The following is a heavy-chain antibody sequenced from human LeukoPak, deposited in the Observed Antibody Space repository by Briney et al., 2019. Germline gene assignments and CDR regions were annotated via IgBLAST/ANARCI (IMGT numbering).Heavy chain of an antibody. CDR2: IFYSGST. Sequence: SETLSLTCTVSGDSISSYYWNWIRQPPGKGLEWIGYIFYSGSTNYNPSLKSRVTISADTSKNQFSLKLSSVTAADTAVYYCARVRGYSGYILDYWGQGTLVTVSS. J-gene: IGHJ4*02. D-gene: IGHD5-12*01. CDR3: ARVRGYSGYILDY. V-gene: IGHV4-59*01. CDR1: GDSISSYY.